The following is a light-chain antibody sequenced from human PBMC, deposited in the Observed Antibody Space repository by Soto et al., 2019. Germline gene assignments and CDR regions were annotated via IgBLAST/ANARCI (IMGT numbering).Light chain of an antibody. V-gene: IGLV2-11*01. J-gene: IGLJ1*01. CDR2: DVS. Sequence: QSALTQPRSVSGSPGQSVTISCTGTSSDVGGYNYVSWYQQHPGQAPKLMIYDVSKRPSGVPDRFSGSKSGNTASLTISGLQAEDESDYSCGSYAGSYTYVFGTGTKLTVL. CDR1: SSDVGGYNY. CDR3: GSYAGSYTYV.